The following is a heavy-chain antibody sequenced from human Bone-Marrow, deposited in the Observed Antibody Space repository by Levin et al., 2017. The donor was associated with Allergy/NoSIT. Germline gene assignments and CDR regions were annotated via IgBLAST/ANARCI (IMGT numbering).Heavy chain of an antibody. CDR3: ARVEGGTAAERGI. CDR1: GFTFSSYS. D-gene: IGHD2-2*01. Sequence: GGSLRLSCAASGFTFSSYSMNWVRQAPGKGLEWVSSISSSSSYIYYADSVKGRFTISRDNAKNSLYLQMNSLRAEDTAVYYCARVEGGTAAERGIWGQGTMVTVSS. J-gene: IGHJ3*02. V-gene: IGHV3-21*01. CDR2: ISSSSSYI.